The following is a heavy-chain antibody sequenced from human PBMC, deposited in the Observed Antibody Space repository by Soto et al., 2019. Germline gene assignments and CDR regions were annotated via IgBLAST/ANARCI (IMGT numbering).Heavy chain of an antibody. CDR1: GFTFSSYA. CDR3: AKVRLTIFGVVTVPYYMDV. V-gene: IGHV3-23*01. CDR2: ISGSGGST. D-gene: IGHD3-3*01. J-gene: IGHJ6*03. Sequence: LRLSCAASGFTFSSYAMSWVRQAPGKGLEWVSAISGSGGSTYYADSVKGRFTISRDNSKNTLYLQMNSLRAEDTAVHYCAKVRLTIFGVVTVPYYMDVWGKGTTVTVSS.